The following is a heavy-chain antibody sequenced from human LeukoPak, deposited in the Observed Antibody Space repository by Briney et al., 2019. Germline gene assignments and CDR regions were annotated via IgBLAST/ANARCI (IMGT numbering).Heavy chain of an antibody. CDR2: ISYDGSSE. CDR3: AKAGPVTTSGWFDP. CDR1: GFIFNNYG. V-gene: IGHV3-30*18. Sequence: GGSLRLSCAASGFIFNNYGMHWVRQAPGKGLEWVAVISYDGSSEYYADSVKGRFTISRDNSKITLYLQMNSLRAEDTAMYYCAKAGPVTTSGWFDPWGQGPLVTVSS. D-gene: IGHD4-17*01. J-gene: IGHJ5*02.